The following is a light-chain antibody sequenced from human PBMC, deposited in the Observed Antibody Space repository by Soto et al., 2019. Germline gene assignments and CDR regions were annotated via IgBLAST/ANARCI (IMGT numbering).Light chain of an antibody. Sequence: IVMTQSPATLSVSPGERATLSCRASQSVSSYLAWYQQRPGQAPRLLIYGASSRATGIPDRFSGSGSGTDFTLTISRLEPEDFAVYYCQQYGRSSITFGQGTRLEIK. CDR3: QQYGRSSIT. V-gene: IGKV3-20*01. CDR2: GAS. J-gene: IGKJ5*01. CDR1: QSVSSY.